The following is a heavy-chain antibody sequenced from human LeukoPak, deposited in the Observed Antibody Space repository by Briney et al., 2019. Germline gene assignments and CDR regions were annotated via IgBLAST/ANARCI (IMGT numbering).Heavy chain of an antibody. CDR2: INHSGST. CDR1: GGSFSGYY. CDR3: ARGLKD. J-gene: IGHJ4*02. Sequence: SETLSLTCAVYGGSFSGYYWSWIRQPPGKGLEWMGEINHSGSTNYNPSLKSRVTISVDTSKNQFSLKLSSVTAADTAVYYCARGLKDWGQGTLVTVSS. V-gene: IGHV4-34*01.